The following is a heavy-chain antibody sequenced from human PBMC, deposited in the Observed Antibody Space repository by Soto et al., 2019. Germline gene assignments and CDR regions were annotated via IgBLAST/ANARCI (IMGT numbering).Heavy chain of an antibody. Sequence: PGWSLRLSCVPSEFTFSSYWMHWGRQVPGKGLVWVSRLNEDWSFTSYADSVKGRFSIFRDNAKKTLYLQMNSLSAEDSAVYYCASDLSGRADVWGQGTTVTASS. CDR3: ASDLSGRADV. V-gene: IGHV3-74*03. D-gene: IGHD3-10*01. CDR1: EFTFSSYW. CDR2: LNEDWSFT. J-gene: IGHJ6*02.